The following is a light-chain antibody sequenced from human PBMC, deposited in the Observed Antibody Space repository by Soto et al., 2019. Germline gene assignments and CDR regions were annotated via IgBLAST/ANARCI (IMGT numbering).Light chain of an antibody. Sequence: DNQMTQSPSTLSASVGDRVTITCRASQGMNNWLAWYQQKPGKAPKVLIYDASSLKSGVPSRFSGSGSGTEFTLTISSLQPEDSATYYCQQANIFPLAFGGGTKVDIK. CDR1: QGMNNW. CDR3: QQANIFPLA. V-gene: IGKV1-12*01. J-gene: IGKJ4*01. CDR2: DAS.